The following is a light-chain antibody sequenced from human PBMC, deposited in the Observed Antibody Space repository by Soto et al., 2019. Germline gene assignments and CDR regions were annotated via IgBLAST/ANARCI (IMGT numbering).Light chain of an antibody. Sequence: EILLTHSPGTLSLSPGERATLSCTASQSVSSSYLAWYQQKPGQAPRLLIYGASSRATGIPDRFSGSGSGTDFTLTISRLEPEDFAVYYCQQYGSSPWTFGQGTKVDTK. V-gene: IGKV3-20*01. CDR2: GAS. J-gene: IGKJ1*01. CDR1: QSVSSSY. CDR3: QQYGSSPWT.